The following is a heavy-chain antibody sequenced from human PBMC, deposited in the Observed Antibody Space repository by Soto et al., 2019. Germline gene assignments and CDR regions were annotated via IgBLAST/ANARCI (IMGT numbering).Heavy chain of an antibody. J-gene: IGHJ4*02. CDR1: GFTFSSYG. Sequence: ESGGGVVQPGRSLRLSCAASGFTFSSYGMHWVRQAPGKGLEWVAVISYDGSNKYYADSVKGRFTISRDNSKNTLYLQMNSLRAEDTAVYYCANVIAAAGTNVFDYWGQGTLVTVSS. D-gene: IGHD6-13*01. CDR2: ISYDGSNK. CDR3: ANVIAAAGTNVFDY. V-gene: IGHV3-30*18.